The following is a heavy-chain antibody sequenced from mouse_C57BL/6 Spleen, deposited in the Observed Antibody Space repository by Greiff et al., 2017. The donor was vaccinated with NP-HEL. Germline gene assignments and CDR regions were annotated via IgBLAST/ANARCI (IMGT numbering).Heavy chain of an antibody. J-gene: IGHJ4*01. CDR1: GYSFTGYY. CDR2: INPSTGGT. CDR3: ARWGDEGYAMDY. Sequence: EVKLVESGPELVKPGASVKISCKASGYSFTGYYMNWVKQSPEKSLEWIGEINPSTGGTTYNQKFKAKATLTVDKSSSTAYMQLKSLTSEDSAVYYCARWGDEGYAMDYWGQGTSVTVSS. V-gene: IGHV1-42*01.